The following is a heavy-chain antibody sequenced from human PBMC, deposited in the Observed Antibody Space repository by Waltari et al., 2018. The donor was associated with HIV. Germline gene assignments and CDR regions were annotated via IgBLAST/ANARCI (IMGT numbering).Heavy chain of an antibody. CDR1: SVSISSTPYC. Sequence: QLQLQESGPGLVKPSETLSLTCTVSSVSISSTPYCWGWIRQPPGKGLGWIGSVSSIGSTYYTPSLRRRVTISVDTSRNHFSLRLTSVTAADTAVYFCVRHSRGTGVDTEAFDSWGQGTRVTVSS. J-gene: IGHJ4*02. D-gene: IGHD2-8*01. CDR3: VRHSRGTGVDTEAFDS. V-gene: IGHV4-39*01. CDR2: VSSIGST.